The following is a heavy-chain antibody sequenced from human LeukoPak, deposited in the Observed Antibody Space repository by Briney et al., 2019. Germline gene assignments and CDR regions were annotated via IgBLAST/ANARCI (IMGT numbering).Heavy chain of an antibody. CDR1: GYTFTGYY. CDR3: ARDSGGGYYYGTSGYYAEYFQH. D-gene: IGHD3-22*01. V-gene: IGHV1-2*02. J-gene: IGHJ1*01. Sequence: ASVKVSCKASGYTFTGYYMHWVRHAPGQGLEWMGWINPNSGGTNYAQKFQGRVTMTRDTSISTAYMELSRLRSDDTAVYYCARDSGGGYYYGTSGYYAEYFQHWGQGTLVTVSS. CDR2: INPNSGGT.